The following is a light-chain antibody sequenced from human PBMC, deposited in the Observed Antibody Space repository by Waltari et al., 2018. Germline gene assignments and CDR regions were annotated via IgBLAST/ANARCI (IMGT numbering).Light chain of an antibody. J-gene: IGKJ4*01. CDR3: QQRTNWPLT. V-gene: IGKV3-11*01. CDR1: QRVNYF. Sequence: EIVFPPSPATLSLYPGERATLSCRASQRVNYFLAWYQQKPGQAPRLLIYDASNRATGIPARFSGSGSGTDFTLTISSLEPEDFAVYYCQQRTNWPLTFGGGTKVEIK. CDR2: DAS.